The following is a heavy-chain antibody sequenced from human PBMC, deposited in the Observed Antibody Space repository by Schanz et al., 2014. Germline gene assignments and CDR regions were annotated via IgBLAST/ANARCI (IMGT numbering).Heavy chain of an antibody. CDR2: IYTDGST. Sequence: EVQLVESGGGLVQPGGSLRLSCAASGFTVSKNYMSWVRQAPGKGLEWVSIIYTDGSTYYADSVRDRFTISRDNSKNALYLQMDSLRAEDTAVYYCVRDLGGDQTDYWGQGTLVTVSS. D-gene: IGHD4-17*01. J-gene: IGHJ4*02. CDR1: GFTVSKNY. V-gene: IGHV3-66*01. CDR3: VRDLGGDQTDY.